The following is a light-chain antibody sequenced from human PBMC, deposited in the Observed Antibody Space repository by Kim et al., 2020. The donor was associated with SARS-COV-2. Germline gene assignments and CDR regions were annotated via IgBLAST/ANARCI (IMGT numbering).Light chain of an antibody. CDR2: GKN. V-gene: IGLV3-19*01. J-gene: IGLJ2*01. CDR3: NSRDNSANRVL. CDR1: SLRSYY. Sequence: SSELTQDPAVSVALGQTVRITCQGDSLRSYYASWYQQKPGQGPVLVIYGKNNRPSGIPDRFFGSSSGNTASLTITEAQAEDEADYYCNSRDNSANRVLFGGGTQLTVL.